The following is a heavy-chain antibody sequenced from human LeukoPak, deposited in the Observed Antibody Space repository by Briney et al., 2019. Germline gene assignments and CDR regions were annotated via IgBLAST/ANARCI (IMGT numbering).Heavy chain of an antibody. Sequence: GGSLRLSCAASGFTFSSYDMHWVRQATGKGLEWVSAIGTAGDTYYPGSVKGRFTISREDAKNSLYLQMNSLRAGDTAVYYCARSRPYYYGSGPLLGWGQGTLVTVSS. V-gene: IGHV3-13*01. CDR1: GFTFSSYD. D-gene: IGHD3-10*01. CDR2: IGTAGDT. J-gene: IGHJ4*02. CDR3: ARSRPYYYGSGPLLG.